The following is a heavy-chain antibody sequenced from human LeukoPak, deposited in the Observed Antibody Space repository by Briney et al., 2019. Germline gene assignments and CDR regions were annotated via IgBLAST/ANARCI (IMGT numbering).Heavy chain of an antibody. J-gene: IGHJ4*02. CDR2: IYYSGST. CDR1: GGSISSSSYY. CDR3: ARVRNSSSWSH. Sequence: PSETLSLTCTVSGGSISSSSYYWGWIRQPPGKGLEWIGSIYYSGSTYYNPSLKSRVTISVDTSKNQFSLKLSSVTAADTAVYYCARVRNSSSWSHWGQGTLVTVSS. V-gene: IGHV4-39*07. D-gene: IGHD6-13*01.